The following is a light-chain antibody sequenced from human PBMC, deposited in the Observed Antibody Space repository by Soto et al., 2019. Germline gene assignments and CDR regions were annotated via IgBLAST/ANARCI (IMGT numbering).Light chain of an antibody. J-gene: IGKJ3*01. CDR2: WAS. V-gene: IGKV4-1*01. Sequence: DIVMTQSPDSLAVSLGERATIHCKSSQSVLHSSTNKNYLAWYQQKPGQPPKLLIHWASTRESGVPDRFSGSGSGTDFTLTISSLQAADGAVYYCQQYFSTPFTFGPGSKVDIK. CDR3: QQYFSTPFT. CDR1: QSVLHSSTNKNY.